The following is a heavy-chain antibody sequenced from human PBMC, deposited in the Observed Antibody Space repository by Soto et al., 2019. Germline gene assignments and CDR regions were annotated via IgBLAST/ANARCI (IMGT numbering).Heavy chain of an antibody. CDR3: ARADSGYDYDAFDI. CDR2: ISSSGSTI. CDR1: GFTFSSYE. D-gene: IGHD5-12*01. J-gene: IGHJ3*02. Sequence: GGSLRLSCAASGFTFSSYEMNWVRQAPGKGLEWVSYISSSGSTIYYADSVKGRFTISRDNAKNSLYLQMNSLRAEDTAVYYCARADSGYDYDAFDIWGQGTMVPVSS. V-gene: IGHV3-48*03.